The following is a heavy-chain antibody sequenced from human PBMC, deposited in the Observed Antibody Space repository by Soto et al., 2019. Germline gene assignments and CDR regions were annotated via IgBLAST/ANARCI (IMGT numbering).Heavy chain of an antibody. CDR1: GYTLTELS. J-gene: IGHJ5*02. V-gene: IGHV1-24*01. CDR3: ATLQYSSGWFDH. Sequence: ASVKVSCKVSGYTLTELSMHWVRQAPGKGLEWMGGFDPEDGETIYAQKFQGRVTMTEDTSTDTAYMELSSLRSEDTAVYYCATLQYSSGWFDHWGQGTLVTVSS. D-gene: IGHD6-19*01. CDR2: FDPEDGET.